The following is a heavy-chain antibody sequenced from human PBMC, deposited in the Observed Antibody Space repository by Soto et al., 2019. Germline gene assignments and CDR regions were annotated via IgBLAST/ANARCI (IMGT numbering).Heavy chain of an antibody. V-gene: IGHV1-46*01. CDR3: AREAVDTEALGYYYGMDV. Sequence: ASVKVSCKASGYTFTSYYMHWVRQAPGQGLEWMGIINPSGGSTSYAQKFQGRVTMTRDTSTSTVYMELSSLRSEDTAVYYCAREAVDTEALGYYYGMDVSGQGTTVTV. CDR2: INPSGGST. J-gene: IGHJ6*02. CDR1: GYTFTSYY. D-gene: IGHD5-18*01.